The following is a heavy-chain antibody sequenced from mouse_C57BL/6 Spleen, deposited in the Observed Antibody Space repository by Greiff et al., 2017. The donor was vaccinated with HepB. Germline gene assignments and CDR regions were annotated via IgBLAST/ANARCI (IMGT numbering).Heavy chain of an antibody. CDR2: ISSGSSTI. CDR3: ARWGDYLYYAMDY. Sequence: DVMLVESGGGLVKPGGSLKLSCAASGFTFSDYGMHWVRQAPEKGLEWVAYISSGSSTIYYADTVKGRFTISRDNAKNTLFLQMTSLRSEDTAMYYCARWGDYLYYAMDYWGQGTSVTVSS. J-gene: IGHJ4*01. CDR1: GFTFSDYG. V-gene: IGHV5-17*01. D-gene: IGHD2-4*01.